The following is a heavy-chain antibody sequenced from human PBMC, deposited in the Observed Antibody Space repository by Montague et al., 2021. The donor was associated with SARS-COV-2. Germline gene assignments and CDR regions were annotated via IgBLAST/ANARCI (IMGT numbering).Heavy chain of an antibody. CDR3: AKDLYDYVWGSYRSTGACNDY. CDR2: ISYDGSNK. J-gene: IGHJ4*02. CDR1: GFTFSSDG. Sequence: SLRLSCAASGFTFSSDGMHWVRQAPGKGLERVAVISYDGSNKYYADSVKGRFTISRDNSKNTLYLQMNSLRAEDTAVYYCAKDLYDYVWGSYRSTGACNDYWGQGTLVTVSS. V-gene: IGHV3-30*18. D-gene: IGHD3-16*02.